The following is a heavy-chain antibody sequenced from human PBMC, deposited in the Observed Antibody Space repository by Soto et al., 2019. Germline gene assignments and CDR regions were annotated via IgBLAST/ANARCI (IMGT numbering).Heavy chain of an antibody. D-gene: IGHD3-10*01. CDR2: IYYLGST. CDR3: ARDGYDGSGSPYPAY. CDR1: GGSMSEYF. J-gene: IGHJ4*02. Sequence: SETVSLTCSVSGGSMSEYFWSWIRQSPGKGLEWIGYIYYLGSTDYNPSLKSRVTISVDTSKRQFSLRLTSVTAADTAVYYCARDGYDGSGSPYPAYWGPGTQVTVSS. V-gene: IGHV4-59*01.